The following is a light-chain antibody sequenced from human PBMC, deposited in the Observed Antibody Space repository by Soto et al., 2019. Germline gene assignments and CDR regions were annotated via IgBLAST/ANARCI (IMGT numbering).Light chain of an antibody. CDR2: GAS. V-gene: IGKV3-15*01. CDR3: QQYNNLPRT. J-gene: IGKJ1*01. CDR1: QSVSSN. Sequence: EIVMTQSPATLSVSPGERATLSCRASQSVSSNLAWYQQKPGQAPRLLIYGASTRATGIPARFSGSGSGTAFTLTISSLQSEDFAVYYCQQYNNLPRTFGQGTKVDIK.